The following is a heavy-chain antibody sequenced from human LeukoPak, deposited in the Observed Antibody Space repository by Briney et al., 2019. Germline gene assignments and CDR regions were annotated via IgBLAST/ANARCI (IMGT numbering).Heavy chain of an antibody. J-gene: IGHJ4*02. CDR3: ATDGGPEYSSSWYLY. V-gene: IGHV3-48*03. CDR1: GFTFSSYE. CDR2: ISSSGSTI. D-gene: IGHD6-13*01. Sequence: GGSLRLSCAASGFTFSSYEMNWVRQAPGKGLEWVSYISSSGSTIYYADSVEGRFTISRDNAKNSLYLQMNSLRAEDTAVYYCATDGGPEYSSSWYLYWGQGTLVTVSS.